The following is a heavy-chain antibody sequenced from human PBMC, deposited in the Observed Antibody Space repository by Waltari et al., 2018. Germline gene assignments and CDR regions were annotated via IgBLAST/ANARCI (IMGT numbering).Heavy chain of an antibody. CDR1: RFTFSNYN. CDR3: ATGGWGFYFDY. CDR2: ISTTSTYT. J-gene: IGHJ4*02. Sequence: EEQLVESGGGLVKPGGSLRLSCAGSRFTFSNYNMNWVRQAPGKGLEWVSSISTTSTYTHYADSVKGRFTISRDNAKNSLFLQMNSLTTEDTAVYYCATGGWGFYFDYWGQGTLLTVSS. D-gene: IGHD7-27*01. V-gene: IGHV3-21*01.